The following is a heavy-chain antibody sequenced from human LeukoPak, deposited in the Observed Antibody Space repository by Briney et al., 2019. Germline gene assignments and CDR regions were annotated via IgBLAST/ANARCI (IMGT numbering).Heavy chain of an antibody. D-gene: IGHD3-22*01. CDR1: GFIFSNHY. Sequence: PGGSLRLSCAASGFIFSNHYMDWVRQAPGKGLEWLGRIENKADSYITHYAASVKGRFFISRDDSLNSLYLQMTTLKAEDTAVYYCVSMIRSAQPSFDYWGQGTLVTVSS. CDR3: VSMIRSAQPSFDY. J-gene: IGHJ4*02. V-gene: IGHV3-72*01. CDR2: IENKADSYIT.